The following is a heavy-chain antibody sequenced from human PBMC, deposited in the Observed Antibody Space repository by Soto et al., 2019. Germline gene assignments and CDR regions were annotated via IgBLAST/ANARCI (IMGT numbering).Heavy chain of an antibody. D-gene: IGHD2-21*02. Sequence: QVQLVQSGAEVKKPGASVKVSCKASGYTFTSYGISWVRQAPGQGLEWMGWISAYNGNTNYAQKLQGRVTMTTDTSTSTAYMELRSLRSDDTAVYYCAGQFVGGGDFHYGMDVWGQGTTVTVSS. J-gene: IGHJ6*02. CDR3: AGQFVGGGDFHYGMDV. V-gene: IGHV1-18*01. CDR2: ISAYNGNT. CDR1: GYTFTSYG.